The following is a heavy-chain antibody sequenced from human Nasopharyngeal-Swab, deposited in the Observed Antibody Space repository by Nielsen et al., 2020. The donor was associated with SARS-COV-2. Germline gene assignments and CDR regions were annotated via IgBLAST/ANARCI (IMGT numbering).Heavy chain of an antibody. CDR3: AEKGYTGSWYFY. Sequence: SETLSLTCAMYGGSFSGYYWSWIRQPPGKGLEWIGEINHSGSTDYNPSHKSRVTISLDTSKNQFSLKLRSVTAADTAVYYCAEKGYTGSWYFYWGQGTLVTVSS. J-gene: IGHJ4*02. V-gene: IGHV4-34*01. CDR1: GGSFSGYY. CDR2: INHSGST. D-gene: IGHD2-15*01.